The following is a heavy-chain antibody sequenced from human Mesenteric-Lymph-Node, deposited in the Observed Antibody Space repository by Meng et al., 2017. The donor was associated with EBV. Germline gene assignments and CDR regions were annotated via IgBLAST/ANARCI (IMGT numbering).Heavy chain of an antibody. CDR1: GSSLSTSGVG. J-gene: IGHJ4*02. CDR2: IYWDDDK. Sequence: QITLKESGPTLVKPTQTPTLTCTFSGSSLSTSGVGVGWIRQPPGKALEWLALIYWDDDKRYCPSLKNRLTIAKDTSKNQVVLTMTNMDPVDTATYYCAHRRPPSVLSDSSLYGAFDYWGQGTLVTVSS. CDR3: AHRRPPSVLSDSSLYGAFDY. V-gene: IGHV2-5*02. D-gene: IGHD3-22*01.